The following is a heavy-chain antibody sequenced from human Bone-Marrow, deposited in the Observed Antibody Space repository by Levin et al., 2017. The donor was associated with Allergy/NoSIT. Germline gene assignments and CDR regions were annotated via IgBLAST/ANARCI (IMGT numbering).Heavy chain of an antibody. D-gene: IGHD2-15*01. V-gene: IGHV3-21*04. CDR3: VSDLMGAACSGDGCESH. J-gene: IGHJ4*02. CDR1: GFSFSSYS. CDR2: ISSSGMYI. Sequence: KPGGSLRLSCAASGFSFSSYSMNWVRQAPGKGLEWVSSISSSGMYIYYVDSVKGRFTISRDNAKNSLFLQMNSLRAEDTAVYYCVSDLMGAACSGDGCESHWGQGTLVTGSS.